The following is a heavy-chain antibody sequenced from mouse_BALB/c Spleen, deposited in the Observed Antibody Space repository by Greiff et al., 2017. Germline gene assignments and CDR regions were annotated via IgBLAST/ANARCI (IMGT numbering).Heavy chain of an antibody. D-gene: IGHD2-4*01. CDR3: ARDVYDSFAY. CDR2: ISDGGSYT. Sequence: EVQVVESGGGLVKPGGSLKLSCAASGFTFSDYYMYWVRQTPEKRLEWVATISDGGSYTYYPDSVKGRFTISRDNAKNNLYLQMSSLKSEDTAMYYWARDVYDSFAYWGQGTLVTVTA. J-gene: IGHJ3*01. CDR1: GFTFSDYY. V-gene: IGHV5-4*02.